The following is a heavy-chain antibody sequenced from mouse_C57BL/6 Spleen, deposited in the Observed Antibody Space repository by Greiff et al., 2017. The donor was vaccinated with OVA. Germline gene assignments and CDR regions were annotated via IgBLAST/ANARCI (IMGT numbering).Heavy chain of an antibody. CDR2: VYPYNGGT. CDR1: GFTFTDYY. D-gene: IGHD1-1*01. J-gene: IGHJ1*03. CDR3: GRGGSSYDWYFDG. V-gene: IGHV1-36*01. Sequence: EVQLQQSGPLLVKPGPSVKISCKASGFTFTDYYMHWVQQSHGKSLEWIGLVYPYNGGTSYNQKFKGMATLTVVTSSSTAYMSLNSLTSLDSSVFYCGRGGSSYDWYFDGWGTGVTVTVAA.